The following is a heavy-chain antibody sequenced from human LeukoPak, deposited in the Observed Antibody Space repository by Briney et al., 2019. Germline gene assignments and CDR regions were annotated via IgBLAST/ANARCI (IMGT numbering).Heavy chain of an antibody. CDR3: ASSFFYDNSGYYP. V-gene: IGHV1-2*06. D-gene: IGHD3-22*01. CDR1: GYTFTGYY. Sequence: GASVKVSCKASGYTFTGYYMHWVRQAPGQGLEWMGRINPTSGGTNYAQKFQGRVTMTTDTSITTAYMELSRLRSDDSAVYYCASSFFYDNSGYYPWGQGTLVTVSS. CDR2: INPTSGGT. J-gene: IGHJ5*02.